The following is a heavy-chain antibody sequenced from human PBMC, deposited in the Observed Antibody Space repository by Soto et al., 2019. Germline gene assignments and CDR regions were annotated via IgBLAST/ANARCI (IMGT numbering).Heavy chain of an antibody. Sequence: VASVKVSCKASGYTFINYFIYWVRQAPGQGLEWMGRINPSDGSTFYAQNFQARVTMTRDTSTRTVNMELSSLRSDDTAVYYCARGGPEMATIGSFDYWGQGTRVTVSS. CDR3: ARGGPEMATIGSFDY. J-gene: IGHJ4*02. D-gene: IGHD5-12*01. CDR1: GYTFINYF. V-gene: IGHV1-46*01. CDR2: INPSDGST.